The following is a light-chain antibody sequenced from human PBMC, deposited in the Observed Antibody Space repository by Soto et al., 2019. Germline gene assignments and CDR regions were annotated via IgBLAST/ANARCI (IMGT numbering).Light chain of an antibody. Sequence: EIVLTQSPGNLSLSRGERATLSCRGSQSVSSSYLAWYQQKPGQAPRLLIYGASSRATGIPDRFSGSGSGTDFTLTISRLEPEDFAVYYCQQYGSSLSITFGQGTRLEIK. CDR2: GAS. CDR1: QSVSSSY. V-gene: IGKV3-20*01. CDR3: QQYGSSLSIT. J-gene: IGKJ5*01.